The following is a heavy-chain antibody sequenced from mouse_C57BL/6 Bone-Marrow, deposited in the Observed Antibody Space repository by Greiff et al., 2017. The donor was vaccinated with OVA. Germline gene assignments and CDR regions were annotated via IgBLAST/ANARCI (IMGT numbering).Heavy chain of an antibody. D-gene: IGHD1-1*01. CDR3: TTDYYGSSLRYFDV. J-gene: IGHJ1*03. V-gene: IGHV14-4*01. CDR1: GFNIKDDY. CDR2: IDPENGDT. Sequence: DVQLQESGAELVRPGASVKLSCTASGFNIKDDYMHWVKQRPEQGLEWIGWIDPENGDTEYASKFQGKATITADTSSNTAYLQLSSLTSEDTAVYYCTTDYYGSSLRYFDVWGTGTTVTVSS.